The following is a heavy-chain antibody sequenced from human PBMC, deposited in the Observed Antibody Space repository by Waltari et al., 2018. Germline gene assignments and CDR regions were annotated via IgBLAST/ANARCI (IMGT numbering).Heavy chain of an antibody. V-gene: IGHV3-21*02. CDR3: ASDVGDFYGSGTYYNPQWIAS. Sequence: EVKLVESGGGLVKPGGSLRLSCAVSGIIFRSYSMNWVRQAPGQGLEWVSSVSGSGTTVFYADSVKGRFTISRDNAKNSLYLQMNSLRGEDTAVYYCASDVGDFYGSGTYYNPQWIASWGQGTLVTVSS. J-gene: IGHJ5*01. CDR2: VSGSGTTV. CDR1: GIIFRSYS. D-gene: IGHD3-10*01.